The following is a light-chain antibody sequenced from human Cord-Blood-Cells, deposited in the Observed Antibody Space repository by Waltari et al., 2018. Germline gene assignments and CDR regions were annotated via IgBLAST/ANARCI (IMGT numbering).Light chain of an antibody. J-gene: IGLJ1*01. CDR3: QSYDSSLSGSYV. CDR1: SSNIGAGYD. V-gene: IGLV1-40*01. CDR2: GNR. Sequence: QSVLTQPPSVSGAPGQRVTISCTGSSSNIGAGYDVHWYQQLPGTAPKPLIYGNRNRPSGVPDRVSGSKSGTSASLAITGLQAEDEADYYCQSYDSSLSGSYVFGTGTKVTVL.